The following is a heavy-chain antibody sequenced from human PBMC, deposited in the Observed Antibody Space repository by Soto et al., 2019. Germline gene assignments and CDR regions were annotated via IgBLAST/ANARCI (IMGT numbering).Heavy chain of an antibody. CDR3: ARDEYYYDSSGYSDAFDI. V-gene: IGHV1-46*01. D-gene: IGHD3-22*01. J-gene: IGHJ3*02. CDR1: GYTFTSYY. CDR2: INPSGGST. Sequence: ASVKVSCKASGYTFTSYYMHWVRQAPGQGLEWMGIINPSGGSTSYAQKFQGRVTMTRDTSTSTVYMELSSLRSEDTAVYYCARDEYYYDSSGYSDAFDIWGQGTMVTVSS.